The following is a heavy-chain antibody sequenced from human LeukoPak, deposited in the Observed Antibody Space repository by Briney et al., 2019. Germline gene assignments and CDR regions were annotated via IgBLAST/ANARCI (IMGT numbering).Heavy chain of an antibody. V-gene: IGHV1-18*01. D-gene: IGHD3-16*01. CDR1: GYTFTSYG. CDR2: ISAYNGNT. CDR3: ARGAYDYVDDYLWGTPPPGWFDP. Sequence: GASVKVSCKASGYTFTSYGISWVRQAPGQGLEWMGWISAYNGNTNYAQKLQGRVTMTMDTSTSTAYMELRSLRSDDTAVYYCARGAYDYVDDYLWGTPPPGWFDPWGQGTLVTVSS. J-gene: IGHJ5*02.